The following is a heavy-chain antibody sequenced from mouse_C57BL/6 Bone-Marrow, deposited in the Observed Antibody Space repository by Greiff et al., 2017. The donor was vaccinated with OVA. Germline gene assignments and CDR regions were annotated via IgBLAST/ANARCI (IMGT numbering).Heavy chain of an antibody. CDR1: GYAFSSYW. CDR2: IYPGDGDT. Sequence: QVQLQQSGAELVKPGASVKISCKASGYAFSSYWMNWVKQRPGKGLEWIGQIYPGDGDTNYNGKFKGKATLTADKSSSTAYMQLSSLTSEDSAVYYCARDYGSSSLGYFDVWGTGTTVTVSS. J-gene: IGHJ1*03. V-gene: IGHV1-80*01. CDR3: ARDYGSSSLGYFDV. D-gene: IGHD1-1*01.